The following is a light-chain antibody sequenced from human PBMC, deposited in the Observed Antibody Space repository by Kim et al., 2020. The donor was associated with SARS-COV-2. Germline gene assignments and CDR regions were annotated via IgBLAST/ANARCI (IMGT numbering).Light chain of an antibody. CDR1: SNDLGTYAL. V-gene: IGLV2-23*02. Sequence: GQSVTISCSGTSNDLGTYALVSWYQQYPGKAPRLIIFDISQRPSGISDRFSGSKSGNTASLTISPLEPDDEADYFCCSFTSGVSWVFGGGTQLTVL. CDR3: CSFTSGVSWV. CDR2: DIS. J-gene: IGLJ3*02.